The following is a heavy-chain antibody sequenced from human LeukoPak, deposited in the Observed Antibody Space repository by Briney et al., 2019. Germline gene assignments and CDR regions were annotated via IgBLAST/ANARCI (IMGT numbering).Heavy chain of an antibody. D-gene: IGHD2-21*02. Sequence: GRSLRLSCVGAGFSNADYGMSWVRQGPGKGLEWVAGIDWNGDALQYADSVKGRFTISRDNAKNSLYLQMDILRPEDTGVYYCARDLSATWYSLAYWGQGTLVTVSS. CDR1: GFSNADYG. J-gene: IGHJ4*02. CDR2: IDWNGDAL. CDR3: ARDLSATWYSLAY. V-gene: IGHV3-20*04.